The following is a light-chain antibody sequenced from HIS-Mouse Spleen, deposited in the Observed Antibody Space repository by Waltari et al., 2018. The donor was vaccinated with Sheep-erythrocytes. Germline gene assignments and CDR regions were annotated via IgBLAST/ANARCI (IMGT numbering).Light chain of an antibody. Sequence: QSALTQPASVAGSPGQSITIPCPGTSSDVGGYNYVPWYQQHQGKAPKLMIYEVSNRPSGVSNRFSGSKSGNTASLTISGLQAEDEADYYCYSAADNNVVFGGGTKLTVL. V-gene: IGLV2-14*01. CDR2: EVS. J-gene: IGLJ2*01. CDR1: SSDVGGYNY. CDR3: YSAADNNVV.